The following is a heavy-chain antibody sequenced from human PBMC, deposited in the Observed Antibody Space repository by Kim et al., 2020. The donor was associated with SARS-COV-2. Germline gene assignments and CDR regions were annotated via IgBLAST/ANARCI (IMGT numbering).Heavy chain of an antibody. V-gene: IGHV3-20*04. J-gene: IGHJ4*02. CDR3: ARDGLRLLGVVGTRDFDY. CDR1: GFTFDDYG. D-gene: IGHD6-19*01. Sequence: GGSLRLSCAASGFTFDDYGMSWVRQAPGKGLEWVSGINWNGGSTGYADSVKGRFTISRDNAKNSLYLQMNSLRAEDTALYYCARDGLRLLGVVGTRDFDYWGQGTLVTVSS. CDR2: INWNGGST.